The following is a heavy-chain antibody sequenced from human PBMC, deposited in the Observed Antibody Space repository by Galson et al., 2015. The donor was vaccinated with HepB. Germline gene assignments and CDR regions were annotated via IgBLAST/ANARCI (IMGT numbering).Heavy chain of an antibody. V-gene: IGHV1-18*04. Sequence: SVKVSCKASGYTFTSYGISWVRQAPGQGLEWMGWISAYNGNTNYAQKLQGRVTMTTDTSTGTAYMELRSLRSDDTAVYYCARAYYDFWSGYYYQAPGLDYWGQGTLVTVSS. CDR2: ISAYNGNT. CDR1: GYTFTSYG. J-gene: IGHJ4*02. D-gene: IGHD3-3*01. CDR3: ARAYYDFWSGYYYQAPGLDY.